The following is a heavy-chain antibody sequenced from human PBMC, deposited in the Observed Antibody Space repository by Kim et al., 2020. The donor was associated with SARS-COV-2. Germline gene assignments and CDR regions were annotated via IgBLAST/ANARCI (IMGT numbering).Heavy chain of an antibody. CDR2: IYYSGST. J-gene: IGHJ6*03. V-gene: IGHV4-59*08. CDR3: ARRVVPAQGHYYYMDV. CDR1: GGSISSYY. Sequence: SQTLSLTCTVSGGSISSYYWSWIRQPPGKGLEWIGYIYYSGSTNYNPSLKSRVTISVDTSKNQFSLKLSSVTAADTAVYYCARRVVPAQGHYYYMDVWGKGTTVTVSS. D-gene: IGHD2-2*01.